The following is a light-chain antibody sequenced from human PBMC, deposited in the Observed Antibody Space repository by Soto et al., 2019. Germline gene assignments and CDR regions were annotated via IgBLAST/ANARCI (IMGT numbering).Light chain of an antibody. CDR1: TSNIGTNY. CDR2: RNY. CDR3: AAWDDTLRGLV. J-gene: IGLJ3*02. Sequence: QPVLTQPPSASGTPGQRVIISCSGSTSNIGTNYVHWYQQLPGTAPKVLIYRNYHRPSGVPDRFSGSKSGTSASLAISGLQPEDEADYYCAAWDDTLRGLVFGGGTKLTVL. V-gene: IGLV1-47*01.